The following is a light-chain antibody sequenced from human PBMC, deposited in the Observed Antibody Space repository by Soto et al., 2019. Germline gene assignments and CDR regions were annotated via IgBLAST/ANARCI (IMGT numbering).Light chain of an antibody. CDR2: GAS. Sequence: EIVMTQSPATLSGSPGERATLSFRASQRVSSSLAWYQHKPGQPPRPHIYGASTRATGIPASFSGSGSGTEFTLTLSSLQSEDFAVYYCHQYSKWPWTFGQGTKVEIK. V-gene: IGKV3-15*01. CDR3: HQYSKWPWT. J-gene: IGKJ1*01. CDR1: QRVSSS.